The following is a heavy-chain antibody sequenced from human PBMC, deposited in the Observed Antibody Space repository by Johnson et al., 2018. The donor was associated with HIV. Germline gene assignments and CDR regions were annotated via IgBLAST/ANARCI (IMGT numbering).Heavy chain of an antibody. D-gene: IGHD1-1*01. V-gene: IGHV3-33*08. CDR2: IRQDGSEK. J-gene: IGHJ3*02. CDR1: GFTFSSYA. Sequence: QVQLVESGGGVVQPGRSLRLSCAASGFTFSSYAMHWVRQAPGKGLEWVANIRQDGSEKYYADSVKGRFTISRDNSKNTLFLQMNSLRADDTAMYYCATSTASDALDIWGQGTMVTVSS. CDR3: ATSTASDALDI.